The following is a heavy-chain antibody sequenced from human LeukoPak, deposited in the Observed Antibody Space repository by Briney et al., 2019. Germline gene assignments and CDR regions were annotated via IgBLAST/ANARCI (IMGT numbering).Heavy chain of an antibody. CDR2: IYYSGST. CDR3: ARNYYDSSGYLAGLDP. CDR1: GGSISSYY. V-gene: IGHV4-59*12. D-gene: IGHD3-22*01. Sequence: PSETLSLTCTVSGGSISSYYWSWIRQPPGKGLEWIGYIYYSGSTNYNPSLKSRVTISVDTSKNQFSLKLSSVTAADTAVYYCARNYYDSSGYLAGLDPWGQGTLVTVSS. J-gene: IGHJ5*02.